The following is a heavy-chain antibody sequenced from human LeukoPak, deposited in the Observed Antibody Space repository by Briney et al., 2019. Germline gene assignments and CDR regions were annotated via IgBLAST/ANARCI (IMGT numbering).Heavy chain of an antibody. D-gene: IGHD3-16*01. CDR1: GFTFSSYS. Sequence: GGSLRLSCSASGFTFSSYSMNWVRQAPGKGLEWVSYISSSSSTIYYADSVKGRFTISRDNAKNSLYLQMHSLRADDTAVYYCVRRGNRWGDYWGQGTLVTVSS. CDR3: VRRGNRWGDY. V-gene: IGHV3-48*04. CDR2: ISSSSSTI. J-gene: IGHJ4*02.